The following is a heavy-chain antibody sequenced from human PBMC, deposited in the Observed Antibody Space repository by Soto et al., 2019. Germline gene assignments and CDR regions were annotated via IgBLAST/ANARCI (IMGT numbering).Heavy chain of an antibody. Sequence: QVQLVQSGAEVKKPGSSVKVSCKASGGTFSSYAISWVRQAPGQGLEWMGGIIPIFGTANYAQKFQGRVTITADESTSTAYRELSSLRSEDTAVYYWGGGGVWGSYRVNYYYYGMDVWGQGTTVTVSS. J-gene: IGHJ6*02. CDR2: IIPIFGTA. CDR1: GGTFSSYA. D-gene: IGHD3-16*02. V-gene: IGHV1-69*01. CDR3: GGGGVWGSYRVNYYYYGMDV.